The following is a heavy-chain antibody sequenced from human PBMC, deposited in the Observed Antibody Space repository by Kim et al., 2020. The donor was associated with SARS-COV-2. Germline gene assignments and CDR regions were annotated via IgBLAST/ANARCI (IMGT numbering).Heavy chain of an antibody. CDR1: GFTFSSYG. D-gene: IGHD6-13*01. V-gene: IGHV3-33*05. CDR2: ISYDGSNK. J-gene: IGHJ4*02. Sequence: GGSLRLSCAASGFTFSSYGMHWVRQAPGKGLEWVAVISYDGSNKYYADSVKGRFTISRDNSKNTLYLQMNSLRAEDTAVYYCARGRAAAGTGFDYWGQGTLVTVSS. CDR3: ARGRAAAGTGFDY.